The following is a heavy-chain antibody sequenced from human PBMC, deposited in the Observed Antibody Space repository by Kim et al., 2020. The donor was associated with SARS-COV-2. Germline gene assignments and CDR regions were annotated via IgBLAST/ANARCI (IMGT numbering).Heavy chain of an antibody. Sequence: ASVKVSCKASGYTFTGYYMHWVRQAPGQGLEWMGRINPNIGGPNYAQKFQGRVTMTRDTSISTAYMELSRLRSDDTAVYYCARGGKYYDILTGYAAFDYWGQGTLVTVSS. D-gene: IGHD3-9*01. CDR3: ARGGKYYDILTGYAAFDY. V-gene: IGHV1-2*06. CDR2: INPNIGGP. J-gene: IGHJ4*02. CDR1: GYTFTGYY.